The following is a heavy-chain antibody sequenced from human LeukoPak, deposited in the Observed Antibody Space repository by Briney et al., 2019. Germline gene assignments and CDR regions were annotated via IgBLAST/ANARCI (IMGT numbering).Heavy chain of an antibody. Sequence: GVSLRLSCAASEFTFSTFWMHWVRQAPGKGLVWVSGINGDGSRTEYADSVKGRFTISRDNAKNTLYLQMNSLRGEDTAVYYCAREFATGDWGQGTLVTVSS. CDR1: EFTFSTFW. D-gene: IGHD1-14*01. CDR2: INGDGSRT. J-gene: IGHJ4*02. V-gene: IGHV3-74*03. CDR3: AREFATGD.